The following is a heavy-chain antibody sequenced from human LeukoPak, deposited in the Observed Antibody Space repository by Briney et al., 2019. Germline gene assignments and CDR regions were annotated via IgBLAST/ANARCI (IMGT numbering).Heavy chain of an antibody. Sequence: ASVKVSCKASGYTFTSYGISWVRQAPGQGLEWMGWISAYNGNTNYAQKLQGRVTMTTDTSTSTAYMELRSLRSDDTAVYYCARSVYCSGGSCYGHYYYYGMDVWGQGTTVTASS. CDR3: ARSVYCSGGSCYGHYYYYGMDV. J-gene: IGHJ6*02. CDR2: ISAYNGNT. CDR1: GYTFTSYG. V-gene: IGHV1-18*01. D-gene: IGHD2-15*01.